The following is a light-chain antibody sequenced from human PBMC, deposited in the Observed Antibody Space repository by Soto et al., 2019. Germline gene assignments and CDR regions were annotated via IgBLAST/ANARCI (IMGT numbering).Light chain of an antibody. CDR3: QQYYSRPLT. Sequence: DIVMTQSPDSLAVSLGERATINCKSSQSVLYSSNNKNYLAWYQQKPGQPPKLLIYWASTRESGVPDRFSGSGSGTDFTLTISSLQSEAVAIYYCQQYYSRPLTFGGGTKVEI. V-gene: IGKV4-1*01. CDR1: QSVLYSSNNKNY. CDR2: WAS. J-gene: IGKJ4*01.